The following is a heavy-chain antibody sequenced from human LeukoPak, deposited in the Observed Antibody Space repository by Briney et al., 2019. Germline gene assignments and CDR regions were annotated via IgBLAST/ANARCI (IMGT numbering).Heavy chain of an antibody. Sequence: GSLRLSCAASGFTVSSNYMSWVRQAPGKGLEWVSVIYSGGSTYYADSVKGRFTISRDNAKNSVCLQMNSLRPEDTAVYYCASYTLWYGDSWGQGTLVTVSS. CDR1: GFTVSSNY. J-gene: IGHJ4*02. V-gene: IGHV3-53*01. CDR3: ASYTLWYGDS. CDR2: IYSGGST. D-gene: IGHD3-10*01.